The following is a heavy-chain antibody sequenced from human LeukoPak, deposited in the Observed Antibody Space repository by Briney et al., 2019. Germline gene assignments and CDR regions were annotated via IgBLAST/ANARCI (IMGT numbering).Heavy chain of an antibody. CDR2: ISAYNGNT. J-gene: IGHJ5*02. D-gene: IGHD3-10*01. V-gene: IGHV1-18*04. Sequence: SVNVSCKASGYTFTSYGISWVPQAPRQGLEGMGWISAYNGNTNYAQKLQGRVTMTTDTSTSTAYMELRSLRSDDTAVYYCALYYGSGSYHPWFDPWGQGTLVTVSS. CDR3: ALYYGSGSYHPWFDP. CDR1: GYTFTSYG.